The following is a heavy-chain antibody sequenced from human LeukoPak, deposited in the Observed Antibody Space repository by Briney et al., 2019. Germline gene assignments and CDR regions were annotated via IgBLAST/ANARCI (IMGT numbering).Heavy chain of an antibody. J-gene: IGHJ5*02. D-gene: IGHD3-10*01. V-gene: IGHV4-59*08. CDR2: IYYSVST. CDR3: PSRVTMVRGVITNNWFDP. Sequence: SETLSLTCTVSGVSISRYYWSWIRQPAGKGLEWIGYIYYSVSTNDNPSLKRRVTISVDTSKHQFSLTLSSVTAAATAVCHCPSRVTMVRGVITNNWFDPWGQGTLVTVSS. CDR1: GVSISRYY.